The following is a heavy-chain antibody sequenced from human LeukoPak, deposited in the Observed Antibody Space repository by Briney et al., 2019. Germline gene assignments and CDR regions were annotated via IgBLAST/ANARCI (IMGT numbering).Heavy chain of an antibody. CDR2: ISGSGGST. CDR1: GFTFNLAW. CDR3: AKDGPFTIFGVVMPLDI. Sequence: GGSLRLSCAASGFTFNLAWMSWVRQAPGKGLEWVSAISGSGGSTYYADPVKGRFTISRDNSKNTLYLQMNSLRAEDTAVYYCAKDGPFTIFGVVMPLDIWGQGTMVTVSS. D-gene: IGHD3-3*01. V-gene: IGHV3-23*01. J-gene: IGHJ3*02.